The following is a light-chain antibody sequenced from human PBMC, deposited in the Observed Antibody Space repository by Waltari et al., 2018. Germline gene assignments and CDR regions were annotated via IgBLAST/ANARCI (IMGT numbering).Light chain of an antibody. J-gene: IGKJ1*01. CDR3: QQYFNYPRT. CDR2: LGS. Sequence: IVMTQSPLSLPVTPGEPASISCRSSQTPLHSHGYNYLDWYLQKPGQSPHLLIYLGSYRASGVPDRFSGSGSGTDFTLTITSLQSDDFATYYCQQYFNYPRTFGQGTRVEIE. V-gene: IGKV2-28*01. CDR1: QTPLHSHGYNY.